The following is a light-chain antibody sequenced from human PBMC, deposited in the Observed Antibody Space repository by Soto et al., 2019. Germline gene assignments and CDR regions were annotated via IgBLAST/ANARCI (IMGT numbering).Light chain of an antibody. CDR3: QQDNNWPPWT. CDR2: GAS. CDR1: QSVSSN. Sequence: EIVMTQSPATLSVSPGERATLSCRASQSVSSNLAWYQQKPGQAPRLLIYGASTRATGIPARFSGSGSGTEFTLTISSLQSEGVAVYYCQQDNNWPPWTFGQGTKVEIK. J-gene: IGKJ1*01. V-gene: IGKV3-15*01.